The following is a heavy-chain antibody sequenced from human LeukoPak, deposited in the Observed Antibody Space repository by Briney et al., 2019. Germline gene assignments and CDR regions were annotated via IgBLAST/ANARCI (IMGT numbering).Heavy chain of an antibody. D-gene: IGHD2-2*01. CDR3: ARIACSSSSCTYSGRRRVRGGSLDP. Sequence: ASVKVSCKASGYTFNTYGISWVRQAPGHGLEWKGWIGSYNGNTSYAEKYQGRTTMSKDTSTSTGYLELRSLRSDDTAVYYCARIACSSSSCTYSGRRRVRGGSLDPWGQGTQVTVSS. CDR1: GYTFNTYG. CDR2: IGSYNGNT. V-gene: IGHV1-18*01. J-gene: IGHJ5*02.